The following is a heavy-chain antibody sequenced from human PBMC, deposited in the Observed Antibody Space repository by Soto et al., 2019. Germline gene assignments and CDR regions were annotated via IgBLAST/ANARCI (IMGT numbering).Heavy chain of an antibody. CDR3: ATSAIGASENPSFG. Sequence: GALRLSCAASGFIFSSHVMSWVRQAPGKGLDWVSTISGSGRASFYADSVQGRFTISRDNFKNTLDLQMNGLKADDTAVYFCATSAIGASENPSFGWGQGTLVTVSS. D-gene: IGHD3-10*01. CDR2: ISGSGRAS. V-gene: IGHV3-23*01. J-gene: IGHJ4*02. CDR1: GFIFSSHV.